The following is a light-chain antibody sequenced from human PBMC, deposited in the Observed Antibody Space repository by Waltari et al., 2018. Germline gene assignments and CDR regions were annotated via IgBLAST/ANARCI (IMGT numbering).Light chain of an antibody. CDR2: DTS. CDR3: QQYENLIT. Sequence: IVMTPSPATLSVSPGESVALSCRASQSVSTNFAWYQQRPGQAPRPLIYDTSTRATPIPARFSGSGSGTEFTLTISSLQSEDSAIYYCQQYENLITFGQGTRLEIK. V-gene: IGKV3D-15*01. J-gene: IGKJ5*01. CDR1: QSVSTN.